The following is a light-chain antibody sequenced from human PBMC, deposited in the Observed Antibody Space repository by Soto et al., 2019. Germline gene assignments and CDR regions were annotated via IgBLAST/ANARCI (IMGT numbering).Light chain of an antibody. CDR1: NSNIGAGYD. CDR2: GNS. V-gene: IGLV1-40*01. J-gene: IGLJ3*02. CDR3: QSYDSGQSGHVL. Sequence: QSVLTQPPSVSGAPGQRVTIYCTGNNSNIGAGYDVLWYQQLPGTAPRLHIYGNSNRPSGVPDRFAGSKSGTSASVVITGLQADDEADYYCQSYDSGQSGHVLFGGGTKLTVL.